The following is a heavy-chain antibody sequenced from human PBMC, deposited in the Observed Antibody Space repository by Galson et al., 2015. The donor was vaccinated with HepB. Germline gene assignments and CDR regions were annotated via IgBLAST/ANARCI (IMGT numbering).Heavy chain of an antibody. D-gene: IGHD2-2*01. J-gene: IGHJ4*02. Sequence: SLRLSCAASGFTFSSYSMNWVRQAPGKGLEWVSHISGSGTTIYYADPVKGRFTVSRDKAKNSLDLQMNSLRDEDTAVYYCARGPRGYCSSTSCYCDYWGQGTLVTVSS. CDR1: GFTFSSYS. V-gene: IGHV3-48*02. CDR3: ARGPRGYCSSTSCYCDY. CDR2: ISGSGTTI.